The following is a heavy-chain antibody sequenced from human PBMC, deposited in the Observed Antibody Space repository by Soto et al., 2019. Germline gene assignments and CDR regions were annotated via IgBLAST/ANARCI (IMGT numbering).Heavy chain of an antibody. CDR1: GGTFSSYA. J-gene: IGHJ4*02. D-gene: IGHD2-21*02. V-gene: IGHV1-69*13. CDR3: ARDPSPQAYCGGDCYSLYFDY. CDR2: IIPIFGTA. Sequence: ASVKVSCKASGGTFSSYAISWVRQAPGQGLEWMGGIIPIFGTANYAQKFQGRVTITADESTSTAYMELSSLRSEDTAVYYCARDPSPQAYCGGDCYSLYFDYWGQGTLVTVSS.